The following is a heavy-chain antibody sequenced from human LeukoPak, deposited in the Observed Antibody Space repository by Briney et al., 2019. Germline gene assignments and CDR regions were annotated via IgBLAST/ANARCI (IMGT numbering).Heavy chain of an antibody. CDR1: AYTFTGYF. Sequence: ASVKVSCTAAAYTFTGYFIHWMRQAPGQGLDYMGWINPNTGATGYAQKFQGRVTMTRDTSISTTYLEMSGLTSDDTAVYYCARSSPGAPFDSWGQGTLVTVSS. V-gene: IGHV1-2*02. CDR2: INPNTGAT. D-gene: IGHD6-6*01. CDR3: ARSSPGAPFDS. J-gene: IGHJ4*02.